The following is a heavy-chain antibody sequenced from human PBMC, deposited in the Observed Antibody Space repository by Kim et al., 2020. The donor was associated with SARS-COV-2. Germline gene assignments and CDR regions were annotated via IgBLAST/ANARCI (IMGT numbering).Heavy chain of an antibody. CDR3: ARSLEPYYGSGNLDP. CDR1: GYTFTSYA. Sequence: ASVKVSCKASGYTFTSYAMHWVRQAPGQGLEWMGWINTNTGNPTYAQGFTGRFVFSLDTSVSTAYLQISSLKAEDTAVYYCARSLEPYYGSGNLDPWGQGTLVTVSS. D-gene: IGHD3-10*01. CDR2: INTNTGNP. V-gene: IGHV7-4-1*02. J-gene: IGHJ5*02.